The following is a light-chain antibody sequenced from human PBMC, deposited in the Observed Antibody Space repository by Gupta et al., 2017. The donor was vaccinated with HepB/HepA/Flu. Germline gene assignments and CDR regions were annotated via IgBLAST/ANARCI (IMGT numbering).Light chain of an antibody. Sequence: SSVLTQPPSVSAATRKTARITWWGNNLGSKSVHWYRQNPGQAPVVVVYDDSGRPSGIPERFSGSNSGSTATLTISRVEAVDDADYYCQLCDSSRDHYVFGTGTKVTVL. CDR3: QLCDSSRDHYV. CDR2: DDS. CDR1: NLGSKS. J-gene: IGLJ1*01. V-gene: IGLV3-21*03.